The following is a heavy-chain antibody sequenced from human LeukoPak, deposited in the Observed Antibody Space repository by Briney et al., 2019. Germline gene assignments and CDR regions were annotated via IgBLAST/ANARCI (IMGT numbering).Heavy chain of an antibody. D-gene: IGHD1-26*01. J-gene: IGHJ6*03. CDR1: GFTFSSYS. V-gene: IGHV3-21*01. Sequence: PGGSLRLSCVASGFTFSSYSMNWVRQAPGKGLGWVSSISSSSSYIYYADSVKGRFTISRDNAKNSLYLQLNSLRAEDTAVYYCARDPYSGSYGDYYYYMDVWGKGTTVTISS. CDR2: ISSSSSYI. CDR3: ARDPYSGSYGDYYYYMDV.